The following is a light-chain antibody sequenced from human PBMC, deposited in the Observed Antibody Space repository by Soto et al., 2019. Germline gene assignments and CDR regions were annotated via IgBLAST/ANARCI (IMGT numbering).Light chain of an antibody. Sequence: QSVLTQSSSASASLGSSVKLTCTLSSGHSSYIIAWHQQQPGKAPRYLMKLEGSGSYNKGSGVPDRFSGSSSGADRYLTISNLQFEDEADYYCETCDSNTRVFGGGTQLTVL. CDR3: ETCDSNTRV. CDR1: SGHSSYI. V-gene: IGLV4-60*02. CDR2: LEGSGSY. J-gene: IGLJ2*01.